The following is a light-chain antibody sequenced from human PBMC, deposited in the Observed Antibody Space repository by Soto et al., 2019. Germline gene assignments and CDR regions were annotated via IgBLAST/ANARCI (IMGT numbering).Light chain of an antibody. CDR3: QQYETFSPWT. Sequence: QSPSIVSASVGDRVTITCRASQRIDTWLAWYQQKPGTAPRLLIYKATTLQSGVPPRFRGSGSGTEFTLAITSLEPDDFATYYCQQYETFSPWTFGQGTKVDIK. J-gene: IGKJ1*01. V-gene: IGKV1-5*03. CDR2: KAT. CDR1: QRIDTW.